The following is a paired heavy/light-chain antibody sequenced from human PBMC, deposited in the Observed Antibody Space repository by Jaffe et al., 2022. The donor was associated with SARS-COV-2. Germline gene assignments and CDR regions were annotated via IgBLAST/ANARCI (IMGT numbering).Light chain of an antibody. V-gene: IGLV3-25*03. Sequence: SYELTQPPSVSVSPGQTARITCSGDALPNQYAYWYQQKPGQAPVLVIYKDSERPSGIPERFSGSSSATTVTLTISGVQAEDEADYYCQSADISGFVLFGGGTKLTVL. CDR2: KDS. CDR3: QSADISGFVL. CDR1: ALPNQY. J-gene: IGLJ2*01.
Heavy chain of an antibody. Sequence: QLQHQESGPGLVKPSETLSLTCTVSGASISTGSYYWAWIRQPPGKGLQWIGTIHYSGSTYYNPSLKSRVTMSVDTSKKQFSLKLSSVTAADMAVYYCATSEGGSYRVQFDYWGQGTLVTVSS. D-gene: IGHD1-26*01. V-gene: IGHV4-39*01. CDR1: GASISTGSYY. J-gene: IGHJ4*02. CDR2: IHYSGST. CDR3: ATSEGGSYRVQFDY.